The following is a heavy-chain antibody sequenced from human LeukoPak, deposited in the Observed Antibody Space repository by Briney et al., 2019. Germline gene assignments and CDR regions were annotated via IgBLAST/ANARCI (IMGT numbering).Heavy chain of an antibody. J-gene: IGHJ4*02. Sequence: SETLSLTCTFSGGSISSYYWGWIRQPPGKGLDWIGSIYYSGSTYYNPSLKSRVTISVDTSKNQFSLKLSSVTAADTAVYYCARASRGYSYGYHYWGQGTLVTVSS. D-gene: IGHD5-18*01. CDR2: IYYSGST. CDR1: GGSISSYY. CDR3: ARASRGYSYGYHY. V-gene: IGHV4-39*07.